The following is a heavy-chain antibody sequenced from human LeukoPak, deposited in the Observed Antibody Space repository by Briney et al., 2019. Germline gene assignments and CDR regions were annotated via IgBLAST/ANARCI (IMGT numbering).Heavy chain of an antibody. D-gene: IGHD6-13*01. V-gene: IGHV1-18*01. J-gene: IGHJ4*02. CDR3: ARDRGFGYSSSWSSDY. CDR2: ISAYNGNT. Sequence: ASVKVSCKASGGTFSSYAISWVRQAPGQGLEWMGWISAYNGNTNYAQKLQGRVTMTTDTSTSTAYMELRSLRSDDTAVYYCARDRGFGYSSSWSSDYWGQGTLVTVSS. CDR1: GGTFSSYA.